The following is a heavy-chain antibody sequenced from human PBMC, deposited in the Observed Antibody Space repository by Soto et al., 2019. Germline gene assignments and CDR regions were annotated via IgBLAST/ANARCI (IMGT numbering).Heavy chain of an antibody. J-gene: IGHJ4*02. CDR1: GGSFTSNNW. Sequence: LSLTCAVSGGSFTSNNWWTWVRQPPGQGLEWIGEIYRTGSTNYNPSLKSRVTISLDKSENQFSLKVTSLTAADTAVYYCASRDPGTSVDYWGQGTLGTVPS. V-gene: IGHV4-4*02. CDR2: IYRTGST. CDR3: ASRDPGTSVDY. D-gene: IGHD1-7*01.